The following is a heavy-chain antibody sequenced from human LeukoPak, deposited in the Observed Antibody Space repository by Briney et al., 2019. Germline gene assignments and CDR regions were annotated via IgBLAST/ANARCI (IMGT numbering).Heavy chain of an antibody. CDR1: GGSIDRYY. V-gene: IGHV4-4*07. Sequence: SETLSLTCTVYGGSIDRYYWTWIRQPAGKGLEWIGRIYTTGSTNYNPSLKSRVTMSVDTSKNQISLSLSSVTAADTAVYYCARDWVVGAARSFDYWGQGILVTVSS. J-gene: IGHJ4*02. CDR3: ARDWVVGAARSFDY. CDR2: IYTTGST. D-gene: IGHD1-26*01.